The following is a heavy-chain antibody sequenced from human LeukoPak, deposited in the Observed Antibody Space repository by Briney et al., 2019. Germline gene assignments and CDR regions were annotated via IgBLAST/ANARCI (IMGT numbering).Heavy chain of an antibody. CDR3: ARRYTYGSDFDH. CDR2: INPVTGKT. V-gene: IGHV1-8*01. Sequence: GASVKVSCKASGYTFTSYDINWVRQAHGQGLEWMGWINPVTGKTGYAQKFQGRVTVTSNSSINTAYMDLSGLSSEDTAVYFCARRYTYGSDFDHWGQGTLVTVSS. CDR1: GYTFTSYD. D-gene: IGHD5-18*01. J-gene: IGHJ4*02.